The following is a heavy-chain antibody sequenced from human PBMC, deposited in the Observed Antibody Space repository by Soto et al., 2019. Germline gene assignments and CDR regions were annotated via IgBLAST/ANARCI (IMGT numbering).Heavy chain of an antibody. CDR1: GFTFSSYA. CDR3: AKDLEMAPNWSY. J-gene: IGHJ4*02. CDR2: ISYDGSNK. Sequence: GGSVRLSCAASGFTFSSYAMSWVRQAPGKGLEWVAVISYDGSNKYYADSVKGRFTISRDNSKNTLYLQMNSLRAEDTAVYYCAKDLEMAPNWSYWGQGTLVTVSS. V-gene: IGHV3-30*18. D-gene: IGHD1-1*01.